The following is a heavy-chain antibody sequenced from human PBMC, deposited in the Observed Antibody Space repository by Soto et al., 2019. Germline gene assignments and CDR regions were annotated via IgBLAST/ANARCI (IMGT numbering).Heavy chain of an antibody. J-gene: IGHJ4*02. CDR1: GFAFSNYW. Sequence: EVQLVESGGGLVQPGGSLRLSCAASGFAFSNYWMHWVRQAPGKAPVWVSRVNTDGCTTNYADSVKGGFTIARDNAKNTLYLQTTTLGAEDTAVYYCARDLGGYASLWGQGTLVTVSS. D-gene: IGHD3-16*01. V-gene: IGHV3-74*01. CDR2: VNTDGCTT. CDR3: ARDLGGYASL.